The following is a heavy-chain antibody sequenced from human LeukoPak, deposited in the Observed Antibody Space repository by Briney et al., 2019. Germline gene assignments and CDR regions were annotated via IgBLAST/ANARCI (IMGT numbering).Heavy chain of an antibody. CDR3: ATVSPELETTLLGAFDI. J-gene: IGHJ3*02. CDR1: GYTFTGYY. D-gene: IGHD1-1*01. Sequence: GASVKVSCKASGYTFTGYYMHWVRQAPGKGLEWMGGFDPEDGETIYAQKFQGRVTMTEDTSTDTAYMELSSLRSEDTAVYYCATVSPELETTLLGAFDIWGQGTMVTVSS. V-gene: IGHV1-24*01. CDR2: FDPEDGET.